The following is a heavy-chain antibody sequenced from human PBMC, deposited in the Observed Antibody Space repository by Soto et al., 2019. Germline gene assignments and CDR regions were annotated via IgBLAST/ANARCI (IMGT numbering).Heavy chain of an antibody. Sequence: GGSLRLSCAASGFTFSGHAIRWVRLTPGRGLEWVLAISRDGSYIYYTDSVKGRFTVSRDNSKNTVFVQMNRLIPDDTALYFCARTRNGGVADSFDSWGQGTRVTVSS. CDR3: ARTRNGGVADSFDS. V-gene: IGHV3-30*04. CDR1: GFTFSGHA. CDR2: ISRDGSYI. J-gene: IGHJ5*01. D-gene: IGHD3-3*01.